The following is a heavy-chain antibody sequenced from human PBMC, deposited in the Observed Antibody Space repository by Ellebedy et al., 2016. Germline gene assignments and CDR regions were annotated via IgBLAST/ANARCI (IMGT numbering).Heavy chain of an antibody. CDR1: GGSISSGGYY. CDR3: ARGDVLGSSLDY. Sequence: SETLSLTCTVSGGSISSGGYYWSWIRQPPGKGLEWIGYIYYSGSTNYNPSLKSRVTISVATSKNQFSLKLSSVTAADTALYYCARGDVLGSSLDYWGQGTLVTVSS. CDR2: IYYSGST. V-gene: IGHV4-61*08. J-gene: IGHJ4*02. D-gene: IGHD3-16*01.